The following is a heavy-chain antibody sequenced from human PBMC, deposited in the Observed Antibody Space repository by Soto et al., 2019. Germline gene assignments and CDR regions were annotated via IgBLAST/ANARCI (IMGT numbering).Heavy chain of an antibody. J-gene: IGHJ4*02. Sequence: PSETLSLTRAVFCESFSGYYWSWIPPPPGKGLEWIGEINHSGSTNYNPSLKSRVTISVDTSKNQFSLKLSSVTAADTAVYYCARSYGSSWYMTFDYWGQGTLVTVSS. V-gene: IGHV4-34*01. CDR2: INHSGST. CDR3: ARSYGSSWYMTFDY. CDR1: CESFSGYY. D-gene: IGHD6-13*01.